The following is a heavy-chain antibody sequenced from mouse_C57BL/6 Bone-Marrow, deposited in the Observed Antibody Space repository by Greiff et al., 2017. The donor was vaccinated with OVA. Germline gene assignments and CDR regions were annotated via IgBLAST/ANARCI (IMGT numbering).Heavy chain of an antibody. CDR3: ARSTPNYYGSSYPYYAMDY. CDR1: GYTFTDYY. D-gene: IGHD1-1*01. V-gene: IGHV1-26*01. J-gene: IGHJ4*01. Sequence: VQLQQSGPELVKPGASVKISCKASGYTFTDYYMNWVKQSHGKSLEWIGDINPNNGGTSYNQKFKGKATLTVDKSSSTAYMELRSLTSEDSAVYYCARSTPNYYGSSYPYYAMDYWGQGTSVTVSS. CDR2: INPNNGGT.